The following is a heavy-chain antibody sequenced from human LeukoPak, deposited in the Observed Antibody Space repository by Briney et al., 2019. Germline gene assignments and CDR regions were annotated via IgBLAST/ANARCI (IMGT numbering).Heavy chain of an antibody. D-gene: IGHD3-16*01. CDR2: ISYDGSNK. Sequence: PGGSLRLSCAASGFTFSSYAMHWVRQAPGKGLEWVAVISYDGSNKYYADSVKGRFTISRDNSKNTLYLQMNSLRTEDTAVYYCARGGITTNGYFDYWGQGTLVTVSS. CDR3: ARGGITTNGYFDY. J-gene: IGHJ4*02. CDR1: GFTFSSYA. V-gene: IGHV3-30*04.